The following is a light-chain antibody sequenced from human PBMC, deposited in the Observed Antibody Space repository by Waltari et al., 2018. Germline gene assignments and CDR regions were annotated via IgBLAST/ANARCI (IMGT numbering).Light chain of an antibody. Sequence: DIQMTQSPSSLSASVGDRVTITCRASQDISRFLSWYQQKPGKAPNLLIYAASALQSGVPSRFSGSGSGTDFTLTISSLPPEDFATYYCLQSYSNSRTFGQGTKVEV. V-gene: IGKV1-39*01. CDR3: LQSYSNSRT. CDR2: AAS. CDR1: QDISRF. J-gene: IGKJ1*01.